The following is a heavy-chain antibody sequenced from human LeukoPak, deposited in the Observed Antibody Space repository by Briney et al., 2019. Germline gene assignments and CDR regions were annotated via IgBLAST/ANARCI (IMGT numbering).Heavy chain of an antibody. CDR2: IKSKTDGGTT. D-gene: IGHD4-17*01. CDR1: GFTFSNAW. Sequence: PGGSLRLSCAASGFTFSNAWMSWVRQAPGKGLEWVGRIKSKTDGGTTDYAAPVKGRFTISRDDSKNTLYLQMNSLKTEDTAVYYCTTDVPVILDYGDPEGYYFDYWGQGTLVTVSS. CDR3: TTDVPVILDYGDPEGYYFDY. V-gene: IGHV3-15*01. J-gene: IGHJ4*02.